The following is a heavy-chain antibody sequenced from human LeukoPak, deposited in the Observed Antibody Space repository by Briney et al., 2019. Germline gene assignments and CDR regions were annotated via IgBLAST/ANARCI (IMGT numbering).Heavy chain of an antibody. V-gene: IGHV1-2*02. CDR1: GYTFTDFY. CDR3: AREVCVNGVCQRYFDF. Sequence: ASVKGSCKASGYTFTDFYIHWVRQAPGQGLEWMGWINPKTGGTNYGQRFKGRVTLTRDTSTSTAYMELSRVRSYDTAVYYCAREVCVNGVCQRYFDFWGQGTPVTVSS. D-gene: IGHD2-8*01. CDR2: INPKTGGT. J-gene: IGHJ4*02.